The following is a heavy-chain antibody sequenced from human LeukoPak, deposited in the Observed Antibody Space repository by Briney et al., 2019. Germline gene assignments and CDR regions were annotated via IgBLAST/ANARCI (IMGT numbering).Heavy chain of an antibody. V-gene: IGHV3-21*01. CDR2: ISSSSYI. J-gene: IGHJ4*02. CDR3: ARDTGTRTTTLNC. D-gene: IGHD1-1*01. CDR1: GFTFSSYS. Sequence: PGGSLRLSCAASGFTFSSYSMNWVRQAPGKGLEWVSSISSSSYIYYADSVKGRFTISRDNAKNSLYLQMNSLRAEDTAVYYCARDTGTRTTTLNCWGQGTLVTVSS.